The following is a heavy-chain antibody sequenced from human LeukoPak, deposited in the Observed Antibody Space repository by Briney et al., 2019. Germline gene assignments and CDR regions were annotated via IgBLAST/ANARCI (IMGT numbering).Heavy chain of an antibody. Sequence: GGSLRLSCAASGFTFSNNEMNWVRQAPGKGLEWVSYISRGGNTIYYSDSVKGRFTISRDNSKNTLYLQMNSLRAEDTAVYYCRGEGSSSSFDYWGQGTLVTVSS. D-gene: IGHD6-6*01. V-gene: IGHV3-48*03. CDR1: GFTFSNNE. CDR2: ISRGGNTI. J-gene: IGHJ4*02. CDR3: RGEGSSSSFDY.